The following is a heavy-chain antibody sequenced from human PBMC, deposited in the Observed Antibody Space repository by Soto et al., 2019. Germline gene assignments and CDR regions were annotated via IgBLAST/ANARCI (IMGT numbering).Heavy chain of an antibody. J-gene: IGHJ4*02. V-gene: IGHV4-30-4*01. CDR1: GVSISSGDYY. Sequence: TLSLACAVSGVSISSGDYYWSWIRQPPGKGLEWIGYIYYTGITYYNPSLKSRLTISVDTSKNQFSLKLTSVTAADTAVYFCARYQKGPFDYWGQGTLVTVYS. CDR3: ARYQKGPFDY. CDR2: IYYTGIT. D-gene: IGHD2-2*01.